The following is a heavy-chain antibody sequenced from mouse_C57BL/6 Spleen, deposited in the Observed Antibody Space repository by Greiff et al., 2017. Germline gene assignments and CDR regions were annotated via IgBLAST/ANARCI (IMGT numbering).Heavy chain of an antibody. CDR3: AGGDGYVYYYALDY. CDR1: GYSITSGYY. J-gene: IGHJ4*01. Sequence: DVQLQQSGPGLVKPSQSLSLTCSVTGYSITSGYYWNWIRQFPGNKLEWMGYISYDGSNNSNPSLKNRISITRDTSKNQFFLELNSVTTEDTATYYCAGGDGYVYYYALDYWGQGTSVTVSS. V-gene: IGHV3-6*01. CDR2: ISYDGSN. D-gene: IGHD2-2*01.